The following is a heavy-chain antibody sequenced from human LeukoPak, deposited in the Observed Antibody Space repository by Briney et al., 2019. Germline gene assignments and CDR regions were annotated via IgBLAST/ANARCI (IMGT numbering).Heavy chain of an antibody. D-gene: IGHD3-22*01. CDR1: GFTFSGYA. J-gene: IGHJ4*02. CDR2: ISASGGST. V-gene: IGHV3-23*01. Sequence: GGSLRLSCVASGFTFSGYALSWVRQAPGKGLEWVSTISASGGSTYYADSVKGRFTISRDNPKNTLYLQMNSLRAEDTAVYFCAKRGVVIRVILVGFHKEAYYFDSWGQGALVTVSS. CDR3: AKRGVVIRVILVGFHKEAYYFDS.